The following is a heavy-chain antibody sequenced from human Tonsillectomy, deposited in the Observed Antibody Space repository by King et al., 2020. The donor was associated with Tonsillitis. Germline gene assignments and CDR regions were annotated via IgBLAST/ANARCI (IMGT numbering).Heavy chain of an antibody. J-gene: IGHJ4*02. CDR3: ARDFCGGDCYSFDY. V-gene: IGHV1-2*02. CDR1: GYTFTAYY. D-gene: IGHD2-21*02. Sequence: VQLVESGAEVKKPGASVRVSCTASGYTFTAYYMHWVRQAPGQGLEWMGWINPYSGGTNFAQKFQVRVTMTRDTSISTAYMELSRLRSDDTAVYYCARDFCGGDCYSFDYWGQGTLVTVSS. CDR2: INPYSGGT.